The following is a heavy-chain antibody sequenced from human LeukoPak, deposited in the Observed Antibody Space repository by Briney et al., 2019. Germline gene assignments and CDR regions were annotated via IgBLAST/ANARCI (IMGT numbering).Heavy chain of an antibody. D-gene: IGHD6-19*01. CDR1: GYTFTSYG. J-gene: IGHJ1*01. V-gene: IGHV1-18*01. CDR2: ISAYNGNT. Sequence: ASVKVSCKASGYTFTSYGISWVRQAPGQGLEWMGWISAYNGNTNYAQKLQGRVTTTTDTSTSTAYMELRSLRSDDTAVYYCARAYSSGWWPTSDFQHWGQGTLVTVSS. CDR3: ARAYSSGWWPTSDFQH.